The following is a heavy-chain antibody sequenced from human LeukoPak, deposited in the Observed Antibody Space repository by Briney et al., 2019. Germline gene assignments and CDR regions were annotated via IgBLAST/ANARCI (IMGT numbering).Heavy chain of an antibody. CDR1: GFTFGDYA. Sequence: GGSLRLSCTASGFTFGDYAMSWVRQAPGKGLEWVGFIRSKAYGGTTEYAASVKGRFTISRDDSKSIAYLQMNSLKTEDTAVYYCTRDDYYGSGIPDVWGKGITVTISS. V-gene: IGHV3-49*04. D-gene: IGHD3-10*01. J-gene: IGHJ6*04. CDR3: TRDDYYGSGIPDV. CDR2: IRSKAYGGTT.